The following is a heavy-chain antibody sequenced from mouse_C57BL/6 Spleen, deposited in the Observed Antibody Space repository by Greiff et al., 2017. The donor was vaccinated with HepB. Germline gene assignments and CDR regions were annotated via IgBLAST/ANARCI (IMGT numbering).Heavy chain of an antibody. Sequence: EVQRVESGPGLVKPSQSLSLTCSVTGYSITSGYYWNWIRQFPGNKLEWMGYISYDGSNNYNPSLKNRISITRDTSKNQFFLKLNSVTTEDTATYYCAREGGSQGYWGQGTTLTVSS. CDR1: GYSITSGYY. CDR3: AREGGSQGY. CDR2: ISYDGSN. J-gene: IGHJ2*01. V-gene: IGHV3-6*01.